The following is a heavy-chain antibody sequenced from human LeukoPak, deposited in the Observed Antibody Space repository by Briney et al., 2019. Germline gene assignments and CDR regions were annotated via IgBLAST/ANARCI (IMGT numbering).Heavy chain of an antibody. Sequence: SETLSLTCTVSGGSISSYYWSWIRQPPGKGLEWIGYIYYSGSTNYNPSLKSRVTISVDTSKNQFSLKLSSVTAADTAVYYCAASYYDFWSGYPPGGFDYWGQGTPVTVSS. CDR2: IYYSGST. J-gene: IGHJ4*02. D-gene: IGHD3-3*01. CDR3: AASYYDFWSGYPPGGFDY. CDR1: GGSISSYY. V-gene: IGHV4-59*08.